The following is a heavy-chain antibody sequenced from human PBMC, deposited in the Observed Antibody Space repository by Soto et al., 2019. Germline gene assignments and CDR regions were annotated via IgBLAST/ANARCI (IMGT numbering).Heavy chain of an antibody. Sequence: HPGGSLRLSCAASGFTFSSYAMSWVHQAPGKGLEWVSAISGSGGSTYYADSVKGRFTISRDNSKNTLYLQMNSLRAEDTAVYYCAKVVDYYDSSGYSPFDYWGQGTLVTVSS. CDR1: GFTFSSYA. D-gene: IGHD3-22*01. CDR3: AKVVDYYDSSGYSPFDY. CDR2: ISGSGGST. V-gene: IGHV3-23*01. J-gene: IGHJ4*02.